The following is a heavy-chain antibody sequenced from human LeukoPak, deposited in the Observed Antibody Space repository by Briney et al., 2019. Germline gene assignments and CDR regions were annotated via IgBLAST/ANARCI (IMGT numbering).Heavy chain of an antibody. CDR3: ARGIILAGYYRY. D-gene: IGHD3-9*01. V-gene: IGHV4-59*12. Sequence: SETLSLTCTVSGGSISSYYWSWIRQPPGKGLEWIGYIIYGGSTNYNPSLKSRVTISVDTSKNQFSLKLSSVTAADTAVYYCARGIILAGYYRYWGQGTLVTVSS. J-gene: IGHJ4*02. CDR2: IIYGGST. CDR1: GGSISSYY.